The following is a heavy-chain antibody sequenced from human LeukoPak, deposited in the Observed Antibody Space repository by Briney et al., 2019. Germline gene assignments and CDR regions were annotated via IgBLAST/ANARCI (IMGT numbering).Heavy chain of an antibody. CDR1: GFTFSRYE. CDR3: ARERYSSDWYEGYFDY. D-gene: IGHD6-19*01. Sequence: GGAVTLSCAGCGFTFSRYEMNWLRQARGKGLEGVSYISSSGSSISYAASVQGRFTISRDNAKHSLYLQMNSLRAEDTAVYYCARERYSSDWYEGYFDYWAEGPLVTVSS. CDR2: ISSSGSSI. J-gene: IGHJ4*02. V-gene: IGHV3-48*03.